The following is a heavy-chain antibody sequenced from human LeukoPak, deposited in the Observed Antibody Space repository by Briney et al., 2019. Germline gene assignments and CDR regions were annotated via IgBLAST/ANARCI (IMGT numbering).Heavy chain of an antibody. J-gene: IGHJ4*02. V-gene: IGHV4-4*02. CDR3: AREGGPYRPLDY. Sequence: PSETLSLTCGVSGGSISNTNRWTWVRQPPGKGLEWIGEVNLQGSTNYNPSPKSRVAISVDKSENHISLKLTSVTAADTAVYYCAREGGPYRPLDYSGQGTLVTVAS. CDR2: VNLQGST. CDR1: GGSISNTNR.